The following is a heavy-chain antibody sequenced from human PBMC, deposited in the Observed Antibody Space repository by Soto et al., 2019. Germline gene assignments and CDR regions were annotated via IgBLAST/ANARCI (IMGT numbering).Heavy chain of an antibody. D-gene: IGHD6-19*01. V-gene: IGHV4-30-4*01. CDR2: IFYSGTT. CDR1: GDSISSADYY. CDR3: AREPSRAVAPAGGVSYYYYGMDV. Sequence: SETLSLTCTVSGDSISSADYYWSWIRQTPGKGLEWIGHIFYSGTTYYNPSLKSRLTISVDTSKNHFSLRLNSVTPEDTAVYYCAREPSRAVAPAGGVSYYYYGMDVWGQGTTVTVSS. J-gene: IGHJ6*02.